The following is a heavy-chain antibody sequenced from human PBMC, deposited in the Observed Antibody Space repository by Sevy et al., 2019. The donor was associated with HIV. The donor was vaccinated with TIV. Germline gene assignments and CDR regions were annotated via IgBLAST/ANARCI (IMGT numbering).Heavy chain of an antibody. CDR3: AKDPGYQLLYVAGTNWFDP. J-gene: IGHJ5*02. D-gene: IGHD2-2*02. Sequence: GGSLRLSCIGSGFSFSYYGIHWVRQAPGKGLDWVALISHDGINEYYAYSVKGRFTISRDNSKNTVYLEMNSLRAEDTAVYYCAKDPGYQLLYVAGTNWFDPWGQGTLVTVSS. CDR1: GFSFSYYG. V-gene: IGHV3-30*18. CDR2: ISHDGINE.